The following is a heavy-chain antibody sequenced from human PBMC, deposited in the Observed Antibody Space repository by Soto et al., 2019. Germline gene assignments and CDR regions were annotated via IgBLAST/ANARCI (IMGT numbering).Heavy chain of an antibody. CDR3: ARGRGYGGIYDY. CDR1: GGSISSGAYT. J-gene: IGHJ4*02. CDR2: IYDSGRT. Sequence: QVQLQESGPGLVKPSQTLSLTGTVSGGSISSGAYTWGWIRQHPGKGLEWIGYIYDSGRTSYNPSLKRRVSISVATSKNHFSLKVISVTAADTDMYYCARGRGYGGIYDYWGQGTLVTVSS. V-gene: IGHV4-31*03. D-gene: IGHD4-17*01.